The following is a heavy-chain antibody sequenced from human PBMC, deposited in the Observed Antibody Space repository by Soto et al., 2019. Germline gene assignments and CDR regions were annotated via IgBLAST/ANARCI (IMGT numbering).Heavy chain of an antibody. CDR3: ARARGSYYYDSSGYYPSPDAFDI. Sequence: ASVKVSCKASGGTFSSYAISWVRQAPGQGLEWMGGIIPIFGTANYAQKFQGRVTITADGSTSTAYMELSSLRSEDTAVYYCARARGSYYYDSSGYYPSPDAFDIWGQGTMVTVSS. J-gene: IGHJ3*02. D-gene: IGHD3-22*01. CDR1: GGTFSSYA. V-gene: IGHV1-69*13. CDR2: IIPIFGTA.